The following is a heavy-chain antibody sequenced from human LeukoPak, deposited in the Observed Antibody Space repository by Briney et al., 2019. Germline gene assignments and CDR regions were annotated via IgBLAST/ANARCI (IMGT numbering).Heavy chain of an antibody. V-gene: IGHV1-18*01. CDR1: GYTFTSYG. CDR3: ARYLLRRPPIVKYGMDV. D-gene: IGHD1-26*01. CDR2: ISAYNGNT. Sequence: ASVKVSCKASGYTFTSYGISWVRQAPGQGLEWMGWISAYNGNTNYAQKLQGRVTMTTDTSTSTAYMELRSLRSDDTAVYYCARYLLRRPPIVKYGMDVWGQGTTVTVSS. J-gene: IGHJ6*02.